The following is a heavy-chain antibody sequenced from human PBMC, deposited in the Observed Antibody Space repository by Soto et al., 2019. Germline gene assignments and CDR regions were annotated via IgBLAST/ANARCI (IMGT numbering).Heavy chain of an antibody. CDR2: ISSSSSYI. CDR1: GFTFSSYS. Sequence: EVQLVESGGGLVKPGGSLRLSCAASGFTFSSYSMNWVRQAPGKGLEWVSSISSSSSYIYYADSVKGRFTISRDNAKNSLXXQMNSLRAEDTAVYYCARDQPGYSYGYGLGYWGQGTLVTVSS. V-gene: IGHV3-21*01. D-gene: IGHD5-18*01. CDR3: ARDQPGYSYGYGLGY. J-gene: IGHJ4*02.